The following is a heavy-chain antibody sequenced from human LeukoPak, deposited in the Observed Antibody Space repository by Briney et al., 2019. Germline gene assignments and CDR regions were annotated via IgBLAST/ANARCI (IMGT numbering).Heavy chain of an antibody. CDR1: GFTVSSHY. D-gene: IGHD3-22*01. CDR2: IYGGDTT. J-gene: IGHJ4*02. Sequence: GGSLRLSCAASGFTVSSHYMTWVRQAPGKGPEWVSVIYGGDTTYYADSVKGRFTISRDSPKNTLYLQMSNQRVEDTAVYYCGRSENYYYDRSGPDYWGQGTLVTVSS. V-gene: IGHV3-53*01. CDR3: GRSENYYYDRSGPDY.